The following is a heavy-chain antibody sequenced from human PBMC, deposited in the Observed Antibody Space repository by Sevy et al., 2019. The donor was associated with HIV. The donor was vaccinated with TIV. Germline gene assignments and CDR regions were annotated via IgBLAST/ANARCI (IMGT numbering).Heavy chain of an antibody. Sequence: GGSLRLSCAASGFTFSNAWMSWVRQAPGKGLEWVGRIKSKTDGGTTDHAAPVKGRFTISRDDSKNTLYLQMNSLKTEDTAVYYCTTSTLDSSGWGAFDIWGQGTMVTVSS. J-gene: IGHJ3*02. CDR1: GFTFSNAW. V-gene: IGHV3-15*01. D-gene: IGHD6-19*01. CDR3: TTSTLDSSGWGAFDI. CDR2: IKSKTDGGTT.